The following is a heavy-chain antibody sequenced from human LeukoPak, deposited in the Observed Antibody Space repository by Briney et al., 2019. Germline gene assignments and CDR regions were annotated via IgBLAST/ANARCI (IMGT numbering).Heavy chain of an antibody. V-gene: IGHV4-39*07. CDR3: ARVSDGVEDIAVAGIPQAGYDFDI. CDR1: GGSISSNNYY. D-gene: IGHD6-19*01. J-gene: IGHJ3*02. Sequence: SETLSLTCTVSGGSISSNNYYWGWIRQPPGKGLEWIGSIYYSGSTYYNPSLKSRITISVNTSKKQFSPKLSSVAAAAPALYYRARVSDGVEDIAVAGIPQAGYDFDIWGQGTMVTVSS. CDR2: IYYSGST.